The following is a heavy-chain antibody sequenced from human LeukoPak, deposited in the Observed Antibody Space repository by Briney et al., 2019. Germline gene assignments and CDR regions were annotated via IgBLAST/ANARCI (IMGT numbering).Heavy chain of an antibody. V-gene: IGHV4-39*07. CDR2: IYYSGST. Sequence: SETLSLTCTVSGGSISSSSYYWGWIRQPPGKGLEWIGSIYYSGSTYYNPSLKSRVTISVDTSKNQFSLKLSSVTAADTAVYYCARTAAGTAYFDYWGQGTLVTVSS. CDR1: GGSISSSSYY. CDR3: ARTAAGTAYFDY. D-gene: IGHD6-13*01. J-gene: IGHJ4*02.